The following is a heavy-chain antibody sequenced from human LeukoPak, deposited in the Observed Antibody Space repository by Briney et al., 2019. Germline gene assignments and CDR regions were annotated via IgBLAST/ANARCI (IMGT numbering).Heavy chain of an antibody. D-gene: IGHD5-18*01. J-gene: IGHJ4*02. Sequence: ASVKVSCKASGYTFTSYGISWVRQAPGQGLEWMGWISAYNGNTSYAQKLQGRVTMTTDTSTSTAYMELRSLRSDDTAVYYCASSWIQLWTLDYWGQGTLVTVSS. V-gene: IGHV1-18*01. CDR1: GYTFTSYG. CDR2: ISAYNGNT. CDR3: ASSWIQLWTLDY.